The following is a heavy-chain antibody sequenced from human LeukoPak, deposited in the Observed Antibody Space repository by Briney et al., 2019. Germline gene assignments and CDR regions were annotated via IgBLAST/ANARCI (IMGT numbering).Heavy chain of an antibody. CDR2: MNPNNGGT. Sequence: GASVKVSRKASGYIFNNYHINWVRQATGQGLEWMGWMNPNNGGTAYAQKFQGRVTITTNTSISTAYMELSSLTSDDTAVYYCATLWERYYDSSGRDYWGQGTLVTVSS. CDR3: ATLWERYYDSSGRDY. D-gene: IGHD3-22*01. CDR1: GYIFNNYH. J-gene: IGHJ4*02. V-gene: IGHV1-8*02.